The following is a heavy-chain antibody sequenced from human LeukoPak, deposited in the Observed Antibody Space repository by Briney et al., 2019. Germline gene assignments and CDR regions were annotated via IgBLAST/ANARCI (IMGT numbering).Heavy chain of an antibody. Sequence: SETLSLTCGVSGASLSGYYWNWIRQPPGKGLKWIGEINQSGRTNYNSSLKSRVTISADMSKNQFSLKLSSVTAADTAVYYCARLGYTKSSNYYYYYLDVWGKGTSVTVSS. J-gene: IGHJ6*03. CDR1: GASLSGYY. CDR2: INQSGRT. V-gene: IGHV4-34*01. CDR3: ARLGYTKSSNYYYYYLDV. D-gene: IGHD6-13*01.